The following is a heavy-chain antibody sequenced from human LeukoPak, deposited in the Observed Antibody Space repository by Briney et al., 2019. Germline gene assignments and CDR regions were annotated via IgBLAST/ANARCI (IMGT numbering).Heavy chain of an antibody. CDR2: IYTSGST. CDR1: GGSISSGSYY. Sequence: PSETLSLTCTVSGGSISSGSYYWSWIRQPAGKGLEWIGRIYTSGSTNYNPSLKSRVTISVDTSKNQFSLKLSSVTAADTAVYYCARVVRGVIIEYYNWFDPWGQGTLVTVSS. J-gene: IGHJ5*02. D-gene: IGHD3-10*02. CDR3: ARVVRGVIIEYYNWFDP. V-gene: IGHV4-61*02.